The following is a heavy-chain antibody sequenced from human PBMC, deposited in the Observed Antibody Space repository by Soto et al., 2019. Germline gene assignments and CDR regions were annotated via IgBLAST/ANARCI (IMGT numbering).Heavy chain of an antibody. CDR1: GYTFTSYY. D-gene: IGHD3-10*01. CDR3: ARGGWFGELARDYYYYYGMDV. Sequence: GASVKVSCKASGYTFTSYYMHWVRQAPGQGLEWMGIINPSGGSTSYAQKFQGRVTMTRDTSTSTVYMELSSLRSEDTAVYYCARGGWFGELARDYYYYYGMDVWGQGTTVTVSS. J-gene: IGHJ6*02. V-gene: IGHV1-46*01. CDR2: INPSGGST.